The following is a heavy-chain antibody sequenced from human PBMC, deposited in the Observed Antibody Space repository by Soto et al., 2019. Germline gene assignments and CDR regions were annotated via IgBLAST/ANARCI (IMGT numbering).Heavy chain of an antibody. Sequence: QVTLKESGPVLVKPTETLTLTCTVSGFSLSDSSMGVSWIRQPPGKALEWLAYTFSNDEKSYSTSLKSRLTISKDTSKSQVVFTMTNMDPADTGTYYCAGMRDCSGGNCYIFFFDYWGHGTLVTVSS. D-gene: IGHD2-15*01. J-gene: IGHJ4*01. V-gene: IGHV2-26*01. CDR1: GFSLSDSSMG. CDR3: AGMRDCSGGNCYIFFFDY. CDR2: TFSNDEK.